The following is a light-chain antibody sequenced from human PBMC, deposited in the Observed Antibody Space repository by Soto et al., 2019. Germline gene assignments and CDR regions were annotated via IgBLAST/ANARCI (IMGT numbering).Light chain of an antibody. V-gene: IGKV3-15*01. Sequence: TQSTATLAVSPGGRATLSCRASQSLTNNLAWYQQKPGQAPRLLIYAASTRATGIPARFSGSGSGTDFTLTISSLQSEDFAVYHCQHRGTFGQGTKVEIK. J-gene: IGKJ1*01. CDR1: QSLTNN. CDR3: QHRGT. CDR2: AAS.